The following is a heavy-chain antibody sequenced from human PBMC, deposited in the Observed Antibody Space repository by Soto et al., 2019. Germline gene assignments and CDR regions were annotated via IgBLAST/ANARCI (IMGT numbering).Heavy chain of an antibody. V-gene: IGHV4-30-4*08. CDR1: GGSISSGDYY. CDR3: SRNYTYGDTIAY. CDR2: IYYSGST. Sequence: SETLSLTCTVSGGSISSGDYYWSWIRQRPGKGREWIGYIYYSGSTYYNPSLKSRVTISVDTSKNQFSLKLSAVTAADTAVYYCSRNYTYGDTIAYWGRGTLVTGSS. J-gene: IGHJ1*01. D-gene: IGHD4-17*01.